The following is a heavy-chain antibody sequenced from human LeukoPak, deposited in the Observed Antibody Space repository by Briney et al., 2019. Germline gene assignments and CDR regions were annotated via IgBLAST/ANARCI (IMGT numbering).Heavy chain of an antibody. J-gene: IGHJ5*02. V-gene: IGHV1-46*01. CDR2: INPSGGST. CDR1: GYTFTSYY. Sequence: AASVKVSCKASGYTFTSYYMHWVRQAPGQGLEWMGIINPSGGSTSYAQKFQGRVTITADESTSTAYMELSSLRSEDTAVYYCARDGYSSGWYVLDWFDPWGQGTLVTVSS. CDR3: ARDGYSSGWYVLDWFDP. D-gene: IGHD6-19*01.